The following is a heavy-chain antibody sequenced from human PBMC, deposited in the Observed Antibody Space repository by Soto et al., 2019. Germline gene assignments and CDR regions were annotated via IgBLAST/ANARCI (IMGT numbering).Heavy chain of an antibody. CDR3: ARAEDIVVVPAATGPYYFDY. J-gene: IGHJ4*02. D-gene: IGHD2-2*01. CDR2: IYYSGST. V-gene: IGHV4-31*03. CDR1: GGSISSGGYY. Sequence: SETLSLTCTVSGGSISSGGYYWSWIRQHPGKGLEWIGYIYYSGSTYYNPSLKSRVTISVDTSKNQFSLKLSSVTAADTAVYYCARAEDIVVVPAATGPYYFDYWGQGTLVTVSS.